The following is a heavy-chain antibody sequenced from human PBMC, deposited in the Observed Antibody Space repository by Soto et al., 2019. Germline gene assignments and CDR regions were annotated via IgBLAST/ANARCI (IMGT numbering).Heavy chain of an antibody. CDR1: GGSISSSSYY. Sequence: SETLSLTCTVSGGSISSSSYYWVWILQPPGKGLECIGTIYYTGSTYYNSSLKSRVTMSVDTSKNQFSLKLSSVTAADTAVYYCARSTDLYCISTSCYSPYYYGMDVWGQGTTVTVS. J-gene: IGHJ6*02. CDR3: ARSTDLYCISTSCYSPYYYGMDV. CDR2: IYYTGST. D-gene: IGHD2-2*01. V-gene: IGHV4-39*01.